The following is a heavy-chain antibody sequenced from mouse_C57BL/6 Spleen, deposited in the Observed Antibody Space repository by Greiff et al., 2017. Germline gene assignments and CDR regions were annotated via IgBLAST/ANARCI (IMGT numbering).Heavy chain of an antibody. J-gene: IGHJ4*01. CDR2: IYPGSGNT. CDR3: ARVLLGAMGY. CDR1: GYSFTSYY. V-gene: IGHV1-66*01. D-gene: IGHD2-10*01. Sequence: VKLVESGPELVKPGASVKISCKASGYSFTSYYIHWVKQRPGQGLEWIGWIYPGSGNTTYNEKFKGKAPLPADTSSSTAYMPLSSLTSEDSAVYYCARVLLGAMGYWGQGTSVTVSS.